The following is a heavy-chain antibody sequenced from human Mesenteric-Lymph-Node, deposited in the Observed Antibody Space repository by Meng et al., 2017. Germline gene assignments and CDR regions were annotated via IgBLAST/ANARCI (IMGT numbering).Heavy chain of an antibody. V-gene: IGHV4-31*01. CDR1: GGPISSGGSY. D-gene: IGHD2-15*01. Sequence: LRLSCTVSGGPISSGGSYCSWIRQHPGTGLEWIGNIYYSGSTYYNPSLKSLLTISVDTSKNQFSLKLSSVTAADTAVYYCARGYEYCSGGSCYSDRGYWGQGTLVTVSS. J-gene: IGHJ4*02. CDR3: ARGYEYCSGGSCYSDRGY. CDR2: IYYSGST.